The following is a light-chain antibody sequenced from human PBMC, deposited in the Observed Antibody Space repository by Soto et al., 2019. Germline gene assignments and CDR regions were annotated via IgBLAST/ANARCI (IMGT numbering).Light chain of an antibody. V-gene: IGKV3-11*01. CDR3: QQRTDWPT. J-gene: IGKJ4*01. CDR1: QSVSHF. CDR2: DTS. Sequence: EIVLTQSPATLSLSPGESATLSCRASQSVSHFLAWYHQKPGQAPRLLIYDTSSRATGIPGRFSGSGSGTDFTLTIDILEPADAAVYYCQQRTDWPTFGGGTKVEI.